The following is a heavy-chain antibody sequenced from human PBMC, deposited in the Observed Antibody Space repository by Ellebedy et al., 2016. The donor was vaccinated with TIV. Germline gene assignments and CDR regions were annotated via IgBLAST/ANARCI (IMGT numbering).Heavy chain of an antibody. CDR2: IWYDGSNI. V-gene: IGHV3-33*01. Sequence: GESLKISCSASGSTFSKYGMHWVRQAPGKGLEWVADIWYDGSNIYYADSVKGRFTISRDNSENTLYLQMNSLRAEDTGVYYWATERRNYYNGMDVWGQGTTVTVSS. J-gene: IGHJ6*02. D-gene: IGHD2/OR15-2a*01. CDR1: GSTFSKYG. CDR3: ATERRNYYNGMDV.